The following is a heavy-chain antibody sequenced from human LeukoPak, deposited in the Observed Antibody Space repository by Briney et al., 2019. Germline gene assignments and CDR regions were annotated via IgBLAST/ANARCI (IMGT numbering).Heavy chain of an antibody. CDR2: IYSDGGT. CDR1: GFTVSNNY. CDR3: VYDFWSGPDS. J-gene: IGHJ4*02. Sequence: GGSLRLSCAASGFTVSNNYMSWVRQAPGKGLEWVSFIYSDGGTSYVDSVKGRFTISRDNSKNTLYLQMNSLRVEDTAVYYCVYDFWSGPDSWGQGTLVTVSS. V-gene: IGHV3-53*01. D-gene: IGHD3-3*01.